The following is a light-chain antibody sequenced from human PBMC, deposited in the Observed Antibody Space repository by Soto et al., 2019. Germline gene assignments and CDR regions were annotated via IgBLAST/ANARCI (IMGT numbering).Light chain of an antibody. CDR1: SDSVSTSYY. CDR2: STN. J-gene: IGLJ3*02. CDR3: VLYMGSGIWV. V-gene: IGLV8-61*01. Sequence: QAVVTQEPSFSVSPGRTVTLTCGLSSDSVSTSYYPSWYQQTPGQAPRTLIYSTNTRSSGVPDRFSGSILGNKAALTITGAQPDDESDYYCVLYMGSGIWVFGGGTKLTVL.